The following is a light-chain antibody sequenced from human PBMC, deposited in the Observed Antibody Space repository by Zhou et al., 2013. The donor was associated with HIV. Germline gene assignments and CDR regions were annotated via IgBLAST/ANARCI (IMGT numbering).Light chain of an antibody. CDR3: LQDFDYPWT. CDR2: GAS. CDR1: QNLYTN. Sequence: AIQMTQSPSSFSASTGDRVTLTCRASQNLYTNLAWYQQKPGKAPNLLVYGASILQSGVPSRFSANGSGTDFTLTISSLQPDDFATYYCLQDFDYPWTFGQGTKVEIK. V-gene: IGKV1-8*01. J-gene: IGKJ1*01.